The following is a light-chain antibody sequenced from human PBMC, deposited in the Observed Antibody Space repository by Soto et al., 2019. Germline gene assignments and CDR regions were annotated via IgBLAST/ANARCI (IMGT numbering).Light chain of an antibody. CDR1: QGINNY. CDR3: QISDSEPIS. Sequence: PSWLTKSEGSRVSITFRARQGINNYLAWYQQKPGKVPKVLIYAASTLQPGVPSRFSGSGSGTDFTLTINSLQPDDIATYYCQISDSEPISSGQRTRLEVK. CDR2: AAS. J-gene: IGKJ5*01. V-gene: IGKV1-27*01.